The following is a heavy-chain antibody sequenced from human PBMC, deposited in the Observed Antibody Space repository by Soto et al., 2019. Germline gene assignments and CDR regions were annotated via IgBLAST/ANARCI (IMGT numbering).Heavy chain of an antibody. D-gene: IGHD3-3*01. J-gene: IGHJ1*01. CDR3: ARVWSGYDITEYFQH. Sequence: QVQLQESGPGLVKPSQTLSLTWTVSGGSISSGGYYWSWISQHPGKGLEWIGYIYYSGSTYYNPSLKSRVTISVDTSQNQFSLKLSSVTAADTAVYYCARVWSGYDITEYFQHWGQGTLVTVSS. CDR2: IYYSGST. CDR1: GGSISSGGYY. V-gene: IGHV4-31*02.